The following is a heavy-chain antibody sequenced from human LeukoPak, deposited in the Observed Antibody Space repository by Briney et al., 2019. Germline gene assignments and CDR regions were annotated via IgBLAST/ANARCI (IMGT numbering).Heavy chain of an antibody. V-gene: IGHV3-7*01. CDR1: GFTFRAYW. D-gene: IGHD3-10*01. Sequence: PGGSLRLSCAASGFTFRAYWMSWVRQAPGKGLEWVANINQEGSEKDYVDSVKGRFTISRDNAKNSLYLQMNTLRAEDTAVYFCVRLRYPYGKNFDYWGQGALVTVSS. CDR2: INQEGSEK. J-gene: IGHJ4*02. CDR3: VRLRYPYGKNFDY.